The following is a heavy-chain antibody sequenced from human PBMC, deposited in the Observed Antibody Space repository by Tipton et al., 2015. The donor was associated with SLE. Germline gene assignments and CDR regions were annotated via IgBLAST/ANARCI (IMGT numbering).Heavy chain of an antibody. V-gene: IGHV3-64*01. Sequence: GSLRLSCAASGFTFSNYAMHWVRQAPGKGLEYVSGINRNGGSPYYANSVKGRFTISRDNSRNTVYLQMDKLRAEDLAVYYCARTLRGFNFWSGSGYMDVWGDGTTVTVSS. D-gene: IGHD3-3*01. CDR1: GFTFSNYA. CDR2: INRNGGSP. J-gene: IGHJ6*03. CDR3: ARTLRGFNFWSGSGYMDV.